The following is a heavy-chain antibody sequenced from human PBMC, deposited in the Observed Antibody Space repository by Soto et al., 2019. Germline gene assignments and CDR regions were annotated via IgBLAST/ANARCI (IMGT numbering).Heavy chain of an antibody. J-gene: IGHJ3*02. CDR3: ASARESSSGRRNAFDI. CDR1: GYSFTSYW. CDR2: IYPGDSDT. Sequence: GQSLNISCKGSGYSFTSYWIGWVRQMPGKGLEWMGIIYPGDSDTRCSPSFQGQVTISADKSISTAYLQWSSLKASDTAMYYCASARESSSGRRNAFDIWGQGTMVTVSS. V-gene: IGHV5-51*01. D-gene: IGHD3-22*01.